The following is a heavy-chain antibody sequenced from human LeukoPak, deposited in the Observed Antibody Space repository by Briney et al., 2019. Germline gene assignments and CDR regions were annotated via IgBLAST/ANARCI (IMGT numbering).Heavy chain of an antibody. CDR1: GGSISSYY. CDR3: ARRGWLGIYYFDY. CDR2: IYYSGST. V-gene: IGHV4-59*08. D-gene: IGHD3-22*01. J-gene: IGHJ4*02. Sequence: SQTLSLTCTVSGGSISSYYWSWIRQPPGKGLEWIGYIYYSGSTNYNPSLKSRVTISVDTSKNQFSLKLSSVTAADTAVYYCARRGWLGIYYFDYWGQGTLVTVSS.